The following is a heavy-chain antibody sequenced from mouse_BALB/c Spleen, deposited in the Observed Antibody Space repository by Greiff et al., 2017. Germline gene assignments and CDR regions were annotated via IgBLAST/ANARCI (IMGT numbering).Heavy chain of an antibody. V-gene: IGHV1-9*01. D-gene: IGHD2-4*01. Sequence: VQLVESGAELMKPGASVKISCKATGYTFSSYWIEWVKQRPGHGLEWIGEILPGSGSTNYNEKFKGKATFTADTSSNTAYMQLSSLTSEDSAVYYCARGGLYDYDGDYWGQGTTLTVSS. CDR3: ARGGLYDYDGDY. CDR2: ILPGSGST. CDR1: GYTFSSYW. J-gene: IGHJ2*01.